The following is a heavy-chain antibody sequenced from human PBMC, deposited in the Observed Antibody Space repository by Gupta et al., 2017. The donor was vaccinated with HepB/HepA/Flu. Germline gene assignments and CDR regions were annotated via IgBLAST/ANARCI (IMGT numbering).Heavy chain of an antibody. J-gene: IGHJ4*02. CDR1: GFTFSSYA. CDR2: ISGSGGRT. V-gene: IGHV3-23*01. CDR3: AKVSGAGDLWSHFDY. D-gene: IGHD3-16*01. Sequence: EVQLLASGGGLVQPGGSLRLSCAASGFTFSSYAMSWVRPAPGKGLEGVSAISGSGGRTDYADSVKGRFTISRDNSKNTLYLQMNSLRAEDTAVYYCAKVSGAGDLWSHFDYWGQGTLVTVSS.